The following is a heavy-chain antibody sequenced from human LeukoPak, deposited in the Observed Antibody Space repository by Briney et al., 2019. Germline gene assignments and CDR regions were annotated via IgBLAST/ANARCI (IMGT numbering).Heavy chain of an antibody. CDR1: GYTFTGYY. CDR3: ARDVSGSYPAYYFDY. V-gene: IGHV1-2*02. CDR2: INPNSGGT. Sequence: WASVKVSCTASGYTFTGYYIHWVRQAPGQGLEWMGWINPNSGGTNYAQKFQGRVTMTRDTSISTAYMELSRLRSDDTAVYYCARDVSGSYPAYYFDYWGQGTLVTVSS. D-gene: IGHD1-26*01. J-gene: IGHJ4*02.